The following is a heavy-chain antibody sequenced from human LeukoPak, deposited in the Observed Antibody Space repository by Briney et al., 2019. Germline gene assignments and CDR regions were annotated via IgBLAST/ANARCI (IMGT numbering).Heavy chain of an antibody. V-gene: IGHV1-69*04. CDR1: GGTFSSYA. Sequence: SVKVSCKASGGTFSSYAISWVRQAPGQGLEWMGRIIPILGIANYAQKFQGRVTITADKSTSTAYMELSSLRSEDTAVYYCASGDCSGGSCYTGHNWFDPWGQGTLVTVSS. D-gene: IGHD2-15*01. CDR2: IIPILGIA. CDR3: ASGDCSGGSCYTGHNWFDP. J-gene: IGHJ5*02.